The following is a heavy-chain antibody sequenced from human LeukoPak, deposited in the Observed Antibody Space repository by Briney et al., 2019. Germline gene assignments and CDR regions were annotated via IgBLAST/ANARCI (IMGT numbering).Heavy chain of an antibody. Sequence: ASVKVSCKASGYTFTSYAMHWVRQAPGQRLEWMGGINAGNGNTEYSQKFQGRVTITRDTSASTAYMELSSLRSEDTAEYYCARDTGGGYNFYAFDIWGQGTMVTVSS. CDR2: INAGNGNT. J-gene: IGHJ3*02. CDR3: ARDTGGGYNFYAFDI. CDR1: GYTFTSYA. V-gene: IGHV1-3*01. D-gene: IGHD5-24*01.